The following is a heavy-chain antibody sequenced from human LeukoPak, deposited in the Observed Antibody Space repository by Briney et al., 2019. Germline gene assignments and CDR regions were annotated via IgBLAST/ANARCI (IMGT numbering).Heavy chain of an antibody. CDR2: IYTSGSA. V-gene: IGHV4-4*07. D-gene: IGHD1-26*01. J-gene: IGHJ4*02. CDR3: AREKYSGGFDY. CDR1: GGSISSYY. Sequence: SETLSLTCTVSGGSISSYYWSWIRQPAGKGLEWIGRIYTSGSANYNPSLKSRVTMSVDTSKNQFSMKLSSVTAADTAVYYCAREKYSGGFDYWGQGTLVTVSS.